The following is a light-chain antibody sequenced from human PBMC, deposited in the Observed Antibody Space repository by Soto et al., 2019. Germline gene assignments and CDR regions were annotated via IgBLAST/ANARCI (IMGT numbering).Light chain of an antibody. V-gene: IGLV2-8*01. J-gene: IGLJ1*01. CDR2: EVH. Sequence: QSVLTQPPSASGSPGQSVTISCTGTRSDVGSYNYVSWYQQRPGKAPKLMIYEVHKRPSGVPDRFSGSKSGNTASLTVSGLQAEDEADYYCSSYAGRNNFVAFGYGTKVTV. CDR3: SSYAGRNNFVA. CDR1: RSDVGSYNY.